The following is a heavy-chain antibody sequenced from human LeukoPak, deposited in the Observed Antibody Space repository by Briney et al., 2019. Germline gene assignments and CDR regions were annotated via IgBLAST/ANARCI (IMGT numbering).Heavy chain of an antibody. Sequence: GGSLKLSCAASGFTFSSYWVHWVRQAPGKGLVWVSRINSDGNNTNYADSVKGRFTISRDNSKNTLYLQMNSLRAEDTAVYYCAKDLRPDGINDFDHWGQGTLVTVSS. CDR1: GFTFSSYW. CDR3: AKDLRPDGINDFDH. CDR2: INSDGNNT. J-gene: IGHJ4*02. D-gene: IGHD1-1*01. V-gene: IGHV3-74*01.